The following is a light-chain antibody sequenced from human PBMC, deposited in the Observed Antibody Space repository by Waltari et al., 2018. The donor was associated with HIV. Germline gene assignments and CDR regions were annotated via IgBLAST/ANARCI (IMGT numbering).Light chain of an antibody. V-gene: IGLV6-57*04. Sequence: NFMLTQPHSVSESPGKTVTISCTRSSGSIASNYVQWYQQRPGSAPTTVIYEDNQRPSGVPYRFSGSIDSSSNSASLTISGLKTEDEADYYCQSYDSTHVVFGGGTKLTVL. CDR2: EDN. J-gene: IGLJ2*01. CDR1: SGSIASNY. CDR3: QSYDSTHVV.